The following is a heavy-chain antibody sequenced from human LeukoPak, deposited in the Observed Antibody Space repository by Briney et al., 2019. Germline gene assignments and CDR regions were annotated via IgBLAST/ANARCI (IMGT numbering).Heavy chain of an antibody. D-gene: IGHD6-13*01. J-gene: IGHJ4*02. Sequence: ASVRISCKASGYIFTSNYMHWVRQAPGQGLEWMGWINTNTGNPTYAQGFTGRFVFSLDTSVSTAYLQISSLKAEDTAVYYCARGTGYSNSWPPHWGQGTLVTVSS. CDR3: ARGTGYSNSWPPH. CDR2: INTNTGNP. V-gene: IGHV7-4-1*02. CDR1: GYIFTSNY.